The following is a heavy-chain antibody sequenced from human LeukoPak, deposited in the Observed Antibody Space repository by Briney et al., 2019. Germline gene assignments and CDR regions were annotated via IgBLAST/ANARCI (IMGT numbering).Heavy chain of an antibody. D-gene: IGHD3-22*01. V-gene: IGHV3-11*04. CDR1: GFTFSDYY. CDR3: ARARAYYYESSLLFDH. CDR2: ISSSGTTI. Sequence: KPGGSLTLSCAASGFTFSDYYMSWIRQAPGKGLEWVSYISSSGTTIYYADSVKGRFTISRDNAKNSLYLQMNSLRAEETPVYYCARARAYYYESSLLFDHWGQGTLVTVSS. J-gene: IGHJ4*02.